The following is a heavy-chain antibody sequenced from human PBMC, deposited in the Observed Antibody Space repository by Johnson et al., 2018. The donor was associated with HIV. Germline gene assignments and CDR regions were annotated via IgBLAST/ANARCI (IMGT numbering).Heavy chain of an antibody. CDR1: RFTFSSYA. Sequence: QVQLVESGGGVVQPGRSLRLSCAASRFTFSSYAMHWVRQAPGKGLEWVAVISYDGSNKYYADSVKGRFTISRDNSKNTLYLQMNSLRAEDTAVYYCAREGAAAGPTDAFDIWGQGTMVTVSS. V-gene: IGHV3-30-3*01. D-gene: IGHD6-13*01. CDR2: ISYDGSNK. J-gene: IGHJ3*02. CDR3: AREGAAAGPTDAFDI.